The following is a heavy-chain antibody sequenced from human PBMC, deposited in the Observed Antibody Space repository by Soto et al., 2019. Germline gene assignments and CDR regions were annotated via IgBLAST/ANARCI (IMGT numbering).Heavy chain of an antibody. V-gene: IGHV3-74*01. D-gene: IGHD5-18*01. J-gene: IGHJ4*02. CDR1: GFTFSSHW. CDR3: ARSRGYTYGPGDY. CDR2: IDSDGSGT. Sequence: EVQLVESGGGLVQPGGSLRLSCAASGFTFSSHWMHWVHQVPGKGLVWVSRIDSDGSGTSYADSVKCRFTISRDNAENPLYLQMNSLRAEDTAVYYCARSRGYTYGPGDYWGQGTLVTVSS.